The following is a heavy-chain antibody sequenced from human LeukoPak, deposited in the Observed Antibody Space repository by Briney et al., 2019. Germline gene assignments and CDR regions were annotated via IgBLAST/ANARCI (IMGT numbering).Heavy chain of an antibody. CDR1: GGTFSSYA. D-gene: IGHD6-19*01. V-gene: IGHV1-69*13. CDR2: IIPIFGTA. J-gene: IGHJ1*01. CDR3: ARSPRSGWYLYFQH. Sequence: ASAKVSCKASGGTFSSYAISWVRQAPGQGLEWMGGIIPIFGTANYAQKFQGRVTITADESTSTAYMELSSLRSEDTAVYYCARSPRSGWYLYFQHWGQGTLVTVSS.